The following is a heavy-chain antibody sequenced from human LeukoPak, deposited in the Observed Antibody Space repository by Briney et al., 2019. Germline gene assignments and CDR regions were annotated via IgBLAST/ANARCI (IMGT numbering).Heavy chain of an antibody. Sequence: GGSLRLSCEASGFIFSSYEMNWVRQAPGKGLEWVAFIRYDGSNKYYADSVKGRFTISRDNSKNTLYLQMKSLRAEDTAVYYCAKGGGYEAQYYYYYLDVWGKGTTVTISS. D-gene: IGHD5-12*01. CDR2: IRYDGSNK. J-gene: IGHJ6*03. CDR3: AKGGGYEAQYYYYYLDV. CDR1: GFIFSSYE. V-gene: IGHV3-30*02.